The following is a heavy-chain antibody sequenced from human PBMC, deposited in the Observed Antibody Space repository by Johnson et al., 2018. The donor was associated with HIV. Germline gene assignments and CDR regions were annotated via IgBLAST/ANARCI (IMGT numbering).Heavy chain of an antibody. D-gene: IGHD1-26*01. CDR3: GREGWELPRTGFDV. CDR1: GFTFSSYG. CDR2: ISYDGSNK. Sequence: HVQLVESGGGVVQPGRSLRLSCAASGFTFSSYGMHWVRQAPGKGLEWVAVISYDGSNKYYADSVKGRFTISRDNAKNSLYLQINSLRAEDTDGDYWGREGWELPRTGFDVWGLGTMVTVSS. V-gene: IGHV3-30*03. J-gene: IGHJ3*01.